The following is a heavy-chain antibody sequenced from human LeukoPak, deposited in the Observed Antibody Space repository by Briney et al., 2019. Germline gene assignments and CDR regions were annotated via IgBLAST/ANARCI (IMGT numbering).Heavy chain of an antibody. Sequence: LSGGSLRLSCAASGFTFSSYAMSWVRQAPGKGLEGVSAISGSGGTTYYADSVEGRFTISRDNSKNTLYLEMNSLRAEDTAVYYCASPGGFDPWGQGTLVTVSS. V-gene: IGHV3-23*01. CDR2: ISGSGGTT. J-gene: IGHJ5*02. D-gene: IGHD3-10*01. CDR1: GFTFSSYA. CDR3: ASPGGFDP.